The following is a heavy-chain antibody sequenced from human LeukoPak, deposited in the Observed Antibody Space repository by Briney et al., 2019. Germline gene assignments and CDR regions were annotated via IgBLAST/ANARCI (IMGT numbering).Heavy chain of an antibody. CDR3: ARFREYTYGPFYS. J-gene: IGHJ4*02. CDR1: GFSFSSFG. Sequence: GGSLRLSCAASGFSFSSFGMNWVRQAPVKGLEWVAVLSHDGRNKNYADSVKGRFIISRDNSKKTLYLQMNSLRGEDTAAYYCARFREYTYGPFYSWGQGTLVTVSS. CDR2: LSHDGRNK. V-gene: IGHV3-30*04. D-gene: IGHD5-18*01.